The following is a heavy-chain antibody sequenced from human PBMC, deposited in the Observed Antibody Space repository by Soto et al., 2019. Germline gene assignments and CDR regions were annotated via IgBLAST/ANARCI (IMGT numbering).Heavy chain of an antibody. CDR2: ISTYNNNI. CDR3: ARRAVPDTTHFHY. V-gene: IGHV1-18*01. CDR1: GYTFTSYG. D-gene: IGHD6-19*01. J-gene: IGHJ4*02. Sequence: ASVKVSCKASGYTFTSYGISWVRQAPGQGLDWMGWISTYNNNINYAQELEDRVTLTTDASTSTAYMELRSLRSDDTAMYYCARRAVPDTTHFHYWGQGTLVTVSS.